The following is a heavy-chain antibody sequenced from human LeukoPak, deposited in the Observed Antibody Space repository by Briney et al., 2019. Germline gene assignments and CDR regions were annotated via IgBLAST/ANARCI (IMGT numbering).Heavy chain of an antibody. D-gene: IGHD3-10*01. J-gene: IGHJ3*01. Sequence: SETLSLTCTVSGGSISSYYWSWIRQPPGKGLEWIGYIYYSGSTNYNPSLKSRVTISVDKSKNQSSLKLSSVTAADTAVYYCARGFYGSGSYSSPGFHAFDVWGQGTMVTVSS. V-gene: IGHV4-59*12. CDR2: IYYSGST. CDR1: GGSISSYY. CDR3: ARGFYGSGSYSSPGFHAFDV.